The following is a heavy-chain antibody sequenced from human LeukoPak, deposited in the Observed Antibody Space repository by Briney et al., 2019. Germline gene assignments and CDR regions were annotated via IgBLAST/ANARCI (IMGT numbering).Heavy chain of an antibody. V-gene: IGHV3-7*03. J-gene: IGHJ4*02. CDR2: IKQDGSEK. Sequence: GGSLRLSCAASGFTFSSYWMSWVRQAPGKGLEWVANIKQDGSEKYYVDSVKGRFTISRDNAKNSLYLQMSSLRAEDTAVYYCASPVVTATAYYYWGQGTLVTVSS. CDR3: ASPVVTATAYYY. CDR1: GFTFSSYW. D-gene: IGHD2-21*02.